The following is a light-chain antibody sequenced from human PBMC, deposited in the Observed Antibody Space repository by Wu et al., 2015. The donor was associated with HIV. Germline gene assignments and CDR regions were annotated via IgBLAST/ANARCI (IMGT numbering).Light chain of an antibody. Sequence: DIQMTQSPSSLSASIGDRVTITCRASQNITNFLTWYQQKPGKAPYLLIYAASSLQSGVPSRFSGSGSGADFTLSIKSPQPEDFATYYCQQSDTTPWTFGQGTKVEIK. CDR3: QQSDTTPWT. J-gene: IGKJ1*01. V-gene: IGKV1-39*01. CDR1: QNITNF. CDR2: AAS.